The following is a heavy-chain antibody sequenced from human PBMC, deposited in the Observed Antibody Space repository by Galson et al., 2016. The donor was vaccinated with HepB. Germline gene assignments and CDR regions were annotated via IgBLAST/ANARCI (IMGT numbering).Heavy chain of an antibody. CDR3: ARPRTSGYYYSAFDV. J-gene: IGHJ3*01. Sequence: SETLSLTCSVSGGSISSTTYYWGWIRQPPGRGLEWIGSIFHSGHTYYNSSLKSRVTITVDTSKNQFSLKLNSVTAADTAVYHCARPRTSGYYYSAFDVRGQGAMVTVSS. V-gene: IGHV4-39*01. CDR2: IFHSGHT. D-gene: IGHD3-22*01. CDR1: GGSISSTTYY.